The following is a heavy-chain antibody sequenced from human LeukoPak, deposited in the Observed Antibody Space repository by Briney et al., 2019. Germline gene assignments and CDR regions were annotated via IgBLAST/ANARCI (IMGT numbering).Heavy chain of an antibody. CDR1: GYPFTGYY. CDR2: INPNSGGT. J-gene: IGHJ4*02. D-gene: IGHD6-19*01. V-gene: IGHV1-2*02. Sequence: ASVEVSCKASGYPFTGYYLHWVRQAPGQGLEWMGWINPNSGGTDYAQKFQGRVTMTRDTAINTAYMELSRLRSDDTAVYYCARDYGSGFPSADFDYWGQGTLVTVSS. CDR3: ARDYGSGFPSADFDY.